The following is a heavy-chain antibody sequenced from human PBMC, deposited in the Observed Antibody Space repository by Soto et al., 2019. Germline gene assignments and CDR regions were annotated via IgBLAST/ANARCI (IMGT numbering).Heavy chain of an antibody. Sequence: QVRLQESGPGLVKPSETLSLTCTVSGGSVSSGSYYWSWIRQPPGKGLEWIGYIYYSGSTNYNPSLKSRVTISVDTSKNQFSLKLSSVTAADTVVYYCARESEITMVRGVIRWFDPWGQGTLVTVSS. V-gene: IGHV4-61*01. CDR1: GGSVSSGSYY. J-gene: IGHJ5*02. CDR3: ARESEITMVRGVIRWFDP. D-gene: IGHD3-10*01. CDR2: IYYSGST.